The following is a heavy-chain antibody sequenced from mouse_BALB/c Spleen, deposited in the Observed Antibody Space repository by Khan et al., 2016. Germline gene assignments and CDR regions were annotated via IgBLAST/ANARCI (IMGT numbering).Heavy chain of an antibody. D-gene: IGHD2-3*01. V-gene: IGHV9-1*02. CDR3: ARRRGYLSAMDY. J-gene: IGHJ4*01. CDR1: VYTFTNYG. CDR2: INTYTGEP. Sequence: QIQLVQSGPELKKPGETVKISCKASVYTFTNYGMNWVKQAPGKGLKWMGWINTYTGEPTYADDFKGRFAFSLETSASPAYLQINNLKNEDRATYFCARRRGYLSAMDYWGQGTSVTVSS.